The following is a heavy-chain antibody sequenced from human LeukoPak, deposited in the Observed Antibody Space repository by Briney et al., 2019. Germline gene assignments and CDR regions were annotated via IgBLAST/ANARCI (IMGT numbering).Heavy chain of an antibody. CDR3: ARLNGGG. J-gene: IGHJ4*02. D-gene: IGHD2-8*01. V-gene: IGHV4-59*08. CDR1: SGSISNYY. CDR2: SDYSGST. Sequence: SETLSLTCTVSSGSISNYYWSWIRQPPGKGLEWIGFSDYSGSTNYNPSLKSRVTISLDTSKDQIALKLSSGTAADTAVYYCARLNGGGWGQGTLVVVTS.